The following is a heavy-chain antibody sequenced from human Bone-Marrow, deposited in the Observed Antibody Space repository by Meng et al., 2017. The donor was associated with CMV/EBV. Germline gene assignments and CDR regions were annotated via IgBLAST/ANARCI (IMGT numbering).Heavy chain of an antibody. D-gene: IGHD5-12*01. CDR3: AKDMGEDTVATYGMVL. CDR1: GFTFDDYA. J-gene: IGHJ6*04. Sequence: SLKISCAASGFTFDDYAMHWVRQAPGKGLEWVSGISWNSGSIGYADSVKGRFTISRDNAKNSLYLQINSLGAEDTALYCCAKDMGEDTVATYGMVLWGKGTTVTVSS. CDR2: ISWNSGSI. V-gene: IGHV3-9*01.